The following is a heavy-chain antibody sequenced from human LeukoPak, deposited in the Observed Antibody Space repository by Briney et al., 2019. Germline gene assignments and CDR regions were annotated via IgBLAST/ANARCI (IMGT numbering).Heavy chain of an antibody. CDR3: ARGGGSTDYYDSSGYF. Sequence: ASVKVSCKASGYTFTDYYMHWVRQAPGQGLEWMGSINPNSAGTNYAQKFEGRVTMTRDTSISTAFLELRRLRSDDTAVYYCARGGGSTDYYDSSGYFRGQGTLVTVSS. CDR2: INPNSAGT. V-gene: IGHV1-2*02. J-gene: IGHJ4*02. D-gene: IGHD3-22*01. CDR1: GYTFTDYY.